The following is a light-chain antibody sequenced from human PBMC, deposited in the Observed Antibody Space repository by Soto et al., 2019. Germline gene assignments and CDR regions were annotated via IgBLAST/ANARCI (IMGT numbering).Light chain of an antibody. V-gene: IGLV1-47*01. CDR3: AAWDDSLSAWV. CDR1: SSNIGSNY. Sequence: QTVVTQPPSASGTRGQRVTISCSGSSSNIGSNYVYWYQQLPGTAPKLLIYRNNQRPSGVPDRFSGSKSGTSASLAISGLRSEDEADYYCAAWDDSLSAWVFGGGTKLTVL. J-gene: IGLJ3*02. CDR2: RNN.